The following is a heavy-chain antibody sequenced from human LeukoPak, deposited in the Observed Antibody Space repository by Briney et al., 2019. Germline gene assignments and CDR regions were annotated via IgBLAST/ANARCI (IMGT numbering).Heavy chain of an antibody. CDR2: ISYDGSNK. CDR3: AKAMYYYDSSGSFVDY. J-gene: IGHJ4*02. D-gene: IGHD3-22*01. V-gene: IGHV3-30*18. CDR1: GFTFSSYG. Sequence: PGGSLRLSCAASGFTFSSYGMHWVRQAPGKGLEWVAVISYDGSNKYYADSVKGRFTISRDNSKNTLYLQMNSLRAEDTAVYYCAKAMYYYDSSGSFVDYWGEGTPVTVSS.